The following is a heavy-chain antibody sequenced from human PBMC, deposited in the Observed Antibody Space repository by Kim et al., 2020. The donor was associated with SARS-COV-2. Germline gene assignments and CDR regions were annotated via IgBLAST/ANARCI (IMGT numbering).Heavy chain of an antibody. CDR3: VRDVQYYYDKKSDFGLDV. D-gene: IGHD3-22*01. CDR2: IKRDGSEK. Sequence: GGSLRLSCAASGFMFSDYWMSWVRQAPGKGLEWVAIIKRDGSEKYYVDSVRGRFTISRDNTERSVFLQMNSLRAEDTAVYYCVRDVQYYYDKKSDFGLDVWGQGTTVTVSS. J-gene: IGHJ6*02. CDR1: GFMFSDYW. V-gene: IGHV3-7*03.